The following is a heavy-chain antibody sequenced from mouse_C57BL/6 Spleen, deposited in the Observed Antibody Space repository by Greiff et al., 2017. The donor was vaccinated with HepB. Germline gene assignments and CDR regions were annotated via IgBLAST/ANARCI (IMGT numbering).Heavy chain of an antibody. CDR2: ISDGGSYT. J-gene: IGHJ3*01. Sequence: EVQGVESGGGLVKPGGSLKLSCAASGFTFSSYAMSWVRQTPEKRLEWVATISDGGSYTYYPDNVKGRFTISRDNAKNNLYLQMSHLKSEDTAMYYCARDWGYGSTLFAYWGQGTLVTVSA. CDR1: GFTFSSYA. CDR3: ARDWGYGSTLFAY. V-gene: IGHV5-4*01. D-gene: IGHD1-1*01.